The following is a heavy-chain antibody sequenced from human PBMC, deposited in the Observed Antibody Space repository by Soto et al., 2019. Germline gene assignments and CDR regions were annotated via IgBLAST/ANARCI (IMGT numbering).Heavy chain of an antibody. CDR3: ATPEEALDTEMLKGIAN. D-gene: IGHD5-18*01. CDR2: ILPIFGTP. V-gene: IGHV1-69*13. Sequence: GASVKVSCKASGGTFSNSAIIWVRQAPGQGLEWMGGILPIFGTPNYAQKFQGRLTISADEFSSTAYMELNILRSEDTAVYYCATPEEALDTEMLKGIANWGQGSLVTVSS. CDR1: GGTFSNSA. J-gene: IGHJ4*02.